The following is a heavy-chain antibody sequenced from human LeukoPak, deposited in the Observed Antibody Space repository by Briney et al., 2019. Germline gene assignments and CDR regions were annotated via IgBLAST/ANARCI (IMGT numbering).Heavy chain of an antibody. D-gene: IGHD2-2*02. CDR1: GFTFSSYA. J-gene: IGHJ4*02. CDR3: AKDQRAATAIPGGVDY. Sequence: PGGSLRLSCAASGFTFSSYAMSWVRQAPGKGLEWVSAISGSGGSTYCADSVKGRFTISRDNSKNTLYLQMNSLRAEDTAVYYCAKDQRAATAIPGGVDYWGQGTLVTVSS. V-gene: IGHV3-23*01. CDR2: ISGSGGST.